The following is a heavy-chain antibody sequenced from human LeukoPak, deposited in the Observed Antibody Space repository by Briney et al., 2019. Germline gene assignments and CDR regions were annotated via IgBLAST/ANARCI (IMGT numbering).Heavy chain of an antibody. Sequence: SVKLSCKASGGTFSSYAISWGRQAPGQGLEWMGGIIPIFDTANYAQKFQGRVTITADESTSTAYMELSSLRSEDTAVYYCATRRVVGATSTRFQHWGQGTLVTVSS. V-gene: IGHV1-69*01. CDR3: ATRRVVGATSTRFQH. CDR1: GGTFSSYA. CDR2: IIPIFDTA. J-gene: IGHJ1*01. D-gene: IGHD1-26*01.